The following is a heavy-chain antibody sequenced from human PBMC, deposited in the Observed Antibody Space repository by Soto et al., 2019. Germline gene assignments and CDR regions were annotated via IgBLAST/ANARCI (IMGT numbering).Heavy chain of an antibody. J-gene: IGHJ4*02. Sequence: PSETLSLTCALYGGSLSGYYWSWIRQPPGKGLEWIGEINHSGSTNYNPSLKSRVTMSVDTSKNQFSLKLSSLTAADTAVYYCARNGGRVVEVAGAYFDYWGQGTLVTVS. CDR2: INHSGST. V-gene: IGHV4-34*01. D-gene: IGHD2-15*01. CDR1: GGSLSGYY. CDR3: ARNGGRVVEVAGAYFDY.